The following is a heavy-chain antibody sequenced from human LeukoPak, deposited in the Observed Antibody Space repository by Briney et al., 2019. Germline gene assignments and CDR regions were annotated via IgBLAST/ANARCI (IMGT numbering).Heavy chain of an antibody. CDR1: GGSFSGYY. V-gene: IGHV4-34*01. Sequence: PSETLSLTCAVYGGSFSGYYWSWIRQPPGKGLEWIGEINHSGSTNYNPSLKSRVTISVDTSKNQFSLKLSSVTAADTAVYYCASGGNSRRYYYYYMDVWGKGTTVTVSS. CDR3: ASGGNSRRYYYYYMDV. J-gene: IGHJ6*03. D-gene: IGHD1-7*01. CDR2: INHSGST.